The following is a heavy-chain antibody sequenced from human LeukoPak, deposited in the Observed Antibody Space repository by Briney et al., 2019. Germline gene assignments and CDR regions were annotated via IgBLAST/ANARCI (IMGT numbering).Heavy chain of an antibody. CDR2: IIPILGIA. V-gene: IGHV1-69*02. CDR1: GGTISSYT. J-gene: IGHJ5*02. Sequence: GASVKVSCKASGGTISSYTISWVRQAPGQGLEWMGRIIPILGIANYAQKFQGRVTITADKSTSTAYMELSSLRSEDTAVYYCAGLIAAAGTGWFDPWGQGTLVTVSS. D-gene: IGHD6-13*01. CDR3: AGLIAAAGTGWFDP.